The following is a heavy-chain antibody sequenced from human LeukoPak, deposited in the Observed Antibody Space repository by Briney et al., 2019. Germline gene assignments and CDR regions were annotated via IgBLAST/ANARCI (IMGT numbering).Heavy chain of an antibody. CDR3: TRGGGPLHYYDSSGYYCEFHAFDY. Sequence: SETLSLTCTVSGGSISSYYWSWIRQPAGKGLEWIGRIYTSGSTNYNPSLKSRVTMSVDTSKNQFSLKLSSVTAADTAVYYCTRGGGPLHYYDSSGYYCEFHAFDYWGQGTLVTVSS. V-gene: IGHV4-4*07. D-gene: IGHD3-22*01. CDR1: GGSISSYY. CDR2: IYTSGST. J-gene: IGHJ4*02.